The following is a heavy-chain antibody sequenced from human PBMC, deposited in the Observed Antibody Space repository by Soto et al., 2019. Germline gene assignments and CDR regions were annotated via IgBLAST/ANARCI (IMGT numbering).Heavy chain of an antibody. CDR2: INHSGST. D-gene: IGHD4-4*01. CDR1: GGSFSCYY. V-gene: IGHV4-34*01. Sequence: SETLSLTCAVYGGSFSCYYWSWIRQPPGKGLEWIGEINHSGSTNYNPSLKSRVTISVDTSKNQFSLKLSSVTAADTAVYYCARGLSTAPLDYWGQGTLVTVSS. J-gene: IGHJ4*02. CDR3: ARGLSTAPLDY.